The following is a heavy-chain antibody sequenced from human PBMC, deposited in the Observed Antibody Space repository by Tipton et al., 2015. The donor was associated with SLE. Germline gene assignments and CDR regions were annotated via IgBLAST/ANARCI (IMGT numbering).Heavy chain of an antibody. J-gene: IGHJ5*02. CDR3: ARGMIAIRFARGSGNWFDP. V-gene: IGHV4-39*06. D-gene: IGHD2-21*01. CDR1: GGSISSSTYY. CDR2: IYYTGTT. Sequence: TLSLTCTVSGGSISSSTYYWGWIRQPPGKGLEWVGSIYYTGTTYYTPSLKSRVTISVDTSKNQFALRLRSVTAADTAVYYCARGMIAIRFARGSGNWFDPWGQGALVTVSS.